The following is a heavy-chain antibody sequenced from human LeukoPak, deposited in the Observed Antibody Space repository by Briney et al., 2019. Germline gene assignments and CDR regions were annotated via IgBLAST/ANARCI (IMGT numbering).Heavy chain of an antibody. Sequence: PSETLSLTCTVSGGSISSYYWSWIRQPPGKGLEWIGYIYYSGSTNYNPSLKSRVTISVDTSKNQFSLKLSSVTAADTAVYYCARVGEEGVPDYWDQGTLVTVSS. CDR3: ARVGEEGVPDY. V-gene: IGHV4-59*01. J-gene: IGHJ4*02. D-gene: IGHD3-10*01. CDR1: GGSISSYY. CDR2: IYYSGST.